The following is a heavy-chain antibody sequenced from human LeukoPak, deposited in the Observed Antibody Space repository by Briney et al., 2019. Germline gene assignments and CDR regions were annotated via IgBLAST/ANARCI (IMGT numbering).Heavy chain of an antibody. CDR3: ARGGVVSYYDFWSGPSENFDY. D-gene: IGHD3-3*01. Sequence: SGGSLRLSCAASGFTFSSYSMNWVRQAPGKGLEWVSYISSSSSTIYYADSVKGRFTISRDNAKNSLYLQMNSLRAEDTAVYYCARGGVVSYYDFWSGPSENFDYWGQGTGVTVSS. CDR1: GFTFSSYS. V-gene: IGHV3-48*01. J-gene: IGHJ4*02. CDR2: ISSSSSTI.